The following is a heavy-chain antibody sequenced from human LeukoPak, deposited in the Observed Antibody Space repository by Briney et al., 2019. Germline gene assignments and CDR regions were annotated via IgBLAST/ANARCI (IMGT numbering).Heavy chain of an antibody. CDR1: GFSFSRSW. Sequence: QTGGSLRLSCVASGFSFSRSWMTWVRQAPGKGLEWVADIKLDGTEQYYGDSVKGRFTISRDNSKNTLYLQMNSLRAEDTAVYYCANLQGLFDYWGQGTLVTVSS. CDR2: IKLDGTEQ. J-gene: IGHJ4*02. CDR3: ANLQGLFDY. V-gene: IGHV3-7*03.